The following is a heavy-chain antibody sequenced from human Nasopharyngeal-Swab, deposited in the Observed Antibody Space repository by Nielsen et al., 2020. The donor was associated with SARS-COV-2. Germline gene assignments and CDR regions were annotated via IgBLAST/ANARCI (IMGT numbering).Heavy chain of an antibody. CDR1: GSTFTTSW. J-gene: IGHJ4*02. Sequence: GGSLRLSCKGSGSTFTTSWIGWVRQMPGKGLEWMGTIDPTDSDTRYSPSFQGQVTTSADKSISTAYLQWSSLKASDTAMYYCARGADGYSSYFDFWGQGTLVTVSS. CDR3: ARGADGYSSYFDF. D-gene: IGHD5-24*01. V-gene: IGHV5-51*01. CDR2: IDPTDSDT.